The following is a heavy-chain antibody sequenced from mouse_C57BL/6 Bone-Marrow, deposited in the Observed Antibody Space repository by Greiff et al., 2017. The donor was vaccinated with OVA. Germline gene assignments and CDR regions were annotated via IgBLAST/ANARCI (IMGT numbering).Heavy chain of an antibody. J-gene: IGHJ3*01. D-gene: IGHD2-4*01. CDR3: AREGHYHYEWFAY. CDR2: INPSSGYT. Sequence: QVQLQQSGAELARPGASVKMSCKASGYTFTSYTMHWVKQRPGQGLEWIGYINPSSGYTKYNQKFKDTATLTADKSSSTAYMQLSSLTSEYSAVSYCAREGHYHYEWFAYWGQGTLVTVSA. CDR1: GYTFTSYT. V-gene: IGHV1-4*01.